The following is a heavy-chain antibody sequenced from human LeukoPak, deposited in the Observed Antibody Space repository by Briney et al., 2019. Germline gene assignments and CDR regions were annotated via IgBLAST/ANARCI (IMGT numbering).Heavy chain of an antibody. V-gene: IGHV3-53*01. CDR1: GFTVSSNY. Sequence: GGSLRLSCAASGFTVSSNYMSWVRQAPGKGLEWVSVIYSGGSTYYADSVKGRFTISRDNSKNTLYLQMNSLRAEDTAVYYCARAVAGYYFDYWGQGTLVTVSS. J-gene: IGHJ4*02. D-gene: IGHD6-19*01. CDR2: IYSGGST. CDR3: ARAVAGYYFDY.